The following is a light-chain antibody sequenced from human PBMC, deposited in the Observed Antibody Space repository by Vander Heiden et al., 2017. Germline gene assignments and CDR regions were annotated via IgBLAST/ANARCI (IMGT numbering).Light chain of an antibody. J-gene: IGKJ4*01. CDR3: QQRCSLGLT. CDR1: QSVSSY. CDR2: DAS. Sequence: EMVLTQSPATLSLSPGERATLSCRASQSVSSYLAWYQQKPGQAPRLLIYDASNRATGIPARFSGGGSGTDFTLTISSLEPEDFAVYYCQQRCSLGLTFGGGTKVEIK. V-gene: IGKV3-11*01.